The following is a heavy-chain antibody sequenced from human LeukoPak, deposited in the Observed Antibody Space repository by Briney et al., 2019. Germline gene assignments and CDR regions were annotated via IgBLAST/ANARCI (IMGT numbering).Heavy chain of an antibody. CDR3: ARRVRERGSDY. D-gene: IGHD3-10*01. CDR1: GGSISSGGYY. CDR2: IYYSGST. V-gene: IGHV4-31*03. Sequence: SETLSLTCTVSGGSISSGGYYWSWIRQHPGKGLEWIGYIYYSGSTYYNPSLKSRVTISVDTSKNQFSLKLSSVTAADTAVYYCARRVRERGSDYWGQGTLVTVSS. J-gene: IGHJ4*02.